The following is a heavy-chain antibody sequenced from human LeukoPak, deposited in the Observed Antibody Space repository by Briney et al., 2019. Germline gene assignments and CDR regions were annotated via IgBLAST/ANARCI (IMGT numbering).Heavy chain of an antibody. D-gene: IGHD3-22*01. CDR3: ARIHRRADSSGYYYEDWYFDL. Sequence: SETLSLTCTASGGSISSNYWSWIRQPAGKGLEWIGRIYSSGSIKCNPSLKSRVTMSVDTSENQVSLKLRSVTAADTAIYYCARIHRRADSSGYYYEDWYFDLWGRGTLVTVSS. V-gene: IGHV4-4*07. CDR2: IYSSGSI. J-gene: IGHJ2*01. CDR1: GGSISSNY.